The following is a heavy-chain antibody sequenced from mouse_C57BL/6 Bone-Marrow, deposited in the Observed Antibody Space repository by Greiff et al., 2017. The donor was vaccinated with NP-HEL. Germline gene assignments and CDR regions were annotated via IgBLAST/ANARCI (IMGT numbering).Heavy chain of an antibody. CDR3: ARETTVVATDYFDY. V-gene: IGHV1-19*01. CDR1: GYTFTDYS. D-gene: IGHD1-1*01. J-gene: IGHJ2*01. Sequence: EVQLQQSGPVLVKPGASVKMSCKASGYTFTDYSMNWVKQSHGKSLEWIGVINPYNGGTSYNQKFKGKATLTVDKSSSTAYMELNSLTSEDSAVYYCARETTVVATDYFDYWGQGTTLTVSS. CDR2: INPYNGGT.